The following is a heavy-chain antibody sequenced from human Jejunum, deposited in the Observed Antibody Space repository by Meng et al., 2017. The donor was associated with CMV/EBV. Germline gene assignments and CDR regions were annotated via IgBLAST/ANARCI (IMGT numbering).Heavy chain of an antibody. Sequence: QLPHGGVGLMKLSQTISLYVAVYGGSFSEYYWNWIRQPPEKGLEWTVEINHDGSNHYNPSLKSRVTISVDTYKHQFSLMFRSVTAADTSVYYCVLYSNNIDYWGQGTLVTVSS. D-gene: IGHD6-13*01. CDR2: INHDGSN. J-gene: IGHJ4*02. V-gene: IGHV4-34*01. CDR3: VLYSNNIDY. CDR1: GGSFSEYY.